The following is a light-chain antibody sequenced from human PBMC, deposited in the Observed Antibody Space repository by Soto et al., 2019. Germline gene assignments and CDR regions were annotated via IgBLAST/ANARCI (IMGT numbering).Light chain of an antibody. J-gene: IGLJ2*01. CDR2: DVT. V-gene: IGLV2-14*03. CDR1: SRDIGGNNY. CDR3: SSYTTRSTL. Sequence: QSALTQPASVSGSPGQSITISCTGTSRDIGGNNYVSWYQQPPGKAPKLMIYDVTNRPSGVSNRFSGSKSGNTASLTISWLQAEDEADYYCSSYTTRSTLFGGGTKLTVL.